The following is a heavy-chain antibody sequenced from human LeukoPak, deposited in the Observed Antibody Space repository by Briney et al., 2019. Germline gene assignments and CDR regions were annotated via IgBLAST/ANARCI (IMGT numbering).Heavy chain of an antibody. D-gene: IGHD3-10*01. CDR1: GFTFDDYA. J-gene: IGHJ5*02. Sequence: GGSLRLSCAASGFTFDDYAMHWVRQAPGKGLEWVSLISGDGGSTYYADSVKGRFTISRDNSKNSLYLQMNSLRTEDTALYYCAKDTGLYGSGSYNKGYNWFDPWGQGTLVTVSS. CDR2: ISGDGGST. V-gene: IGHV3-43*02. CDR3: AKDTGLYGSGSYNKGYNWFDP.